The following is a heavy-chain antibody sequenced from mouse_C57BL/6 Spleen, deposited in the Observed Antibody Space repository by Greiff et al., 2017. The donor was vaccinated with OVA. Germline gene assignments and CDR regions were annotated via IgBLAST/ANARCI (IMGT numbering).Heavy chain of an antibody. J-gene: IGHJ3*01. CDR1: GYTFTSYW. D-gene: IGHD1-1*01. Sequence: QVHVKQPGTELVKPGASVKLSCKASGYTFTSYWMHWVKQRPGQGLEWIGNINPSNGGTNYNEKFKSKATLTVDKSSSTAYMQLSSLTSEDSAVYYCARNVDYYGSSRGFAYWGQGTLVTVSA. V-gene: IGHV1-53*01. CDR3: ARNVDYYGSSRGFAY. CDR2: INPSNGGT.